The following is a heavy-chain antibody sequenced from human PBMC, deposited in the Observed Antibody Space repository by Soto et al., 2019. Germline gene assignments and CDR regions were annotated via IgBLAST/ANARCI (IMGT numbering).Heavy chain of an antibody. CDR3: ARGRRGYSYGFDY. V-gene: IGHV4-59*01. D-gene: IGHD5-18*01. CDR2: IYYSGST. J-gene: IGHJ4*02. CDR1: GGSISSYY. Sequence: SETLSLSCTVSGGSISSYYWSWIRQPPGKGLEWIGYIYYSGSTNYNPSLKSRVTISVDTSKNQFSLKLSSVTAADTAVYYCARGRRGYSYGFDYWGQGTLVTVSS.